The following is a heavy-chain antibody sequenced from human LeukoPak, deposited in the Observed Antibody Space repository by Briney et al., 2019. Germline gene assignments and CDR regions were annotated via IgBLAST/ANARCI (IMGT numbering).Heavy chain of an antibody. CDR2: ISSSGSTI. CDR3: ATVRTTWYVEN. Sequence: GGSLRLSCAASGFTFSDYYMSWIRQAPGKGLEWVSYISSSGSTIYYADSVKGRFTISRDNAKNSLYLQMNSLRAEDTAVYYCATVRTTWYVENWGQGTLVTVSS. CDR1: GFTFSDYY. V-gene: IGHV3-11*04. D-gene: IGHD1-26*01. J-gene: IGHJ4*02.